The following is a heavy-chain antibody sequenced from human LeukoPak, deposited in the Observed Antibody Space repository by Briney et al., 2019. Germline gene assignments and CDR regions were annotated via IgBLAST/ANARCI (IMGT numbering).Heavy chain of an antibody. D-gene: IGHD4-17*01. CDR2: IRSKVYGGTT. Sequence: GGSLRLSCAGSGFIFSDFALTWVRQAPGKGLEWVGFIRSKVYGGTTEYAASVKGRFTISRDDSKNIAYLQLNSLKTEDTAVYYCTRQIRTTTDYLDYWGQGTLVTVSS. V-gene: IGHV3-49*04. J-gene: IGHJ4*02. CDR3: TRQIRTTTDYLDY. CDR1: GFIFSDFA.